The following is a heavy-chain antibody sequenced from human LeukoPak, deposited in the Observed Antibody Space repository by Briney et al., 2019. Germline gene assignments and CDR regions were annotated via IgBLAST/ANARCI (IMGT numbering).Heavy chain of an antibody. CDR1: GFTFSDYY. V-gene: IGHV3-11*01. D-gene: IGHD4-17*01. J-gene: IGHJ5*01. CDR2: ISSSGSTI. Sequence: GGSLRLSCAASGFTFSDYYMSWIRQAPGKGLEWVSCISSSGSTIYYADSVKGRFTISRDNAKNSLYLQMNSLRAEDTAVYYCARDDRCTTVTTESWFDPWGQGTLVTVSS. CDR3: ARDDRCTTVTTESWFDP.